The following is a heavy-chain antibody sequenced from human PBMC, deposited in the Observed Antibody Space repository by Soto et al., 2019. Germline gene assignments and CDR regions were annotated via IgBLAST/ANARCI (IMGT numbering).Heavy chain of an antibody. CDR2: VSGNGQGI. CDR1: GFTFISYA. V-gene: IGHV3-23*01. CDR3: AKDRDYPRDYFHY. D-gene: IGHD3-10*01. J-gene: IGHJ4*02. Sequence: PGGSLRLSCAASGFTFISYAMGWVRQAPGKGLEWVSAVSGNGQGIYYADSVRGRFTISRDNSKNTVFLHMDSLRAEDTAVYYCAKDRDYPRDYFHYWGQGTLVTVSS.